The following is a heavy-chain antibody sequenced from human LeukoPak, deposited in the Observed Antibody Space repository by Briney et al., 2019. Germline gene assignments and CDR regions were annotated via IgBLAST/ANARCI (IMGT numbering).Heavy chain of an antibody. D-gene: IGHD6-13*01. CDR2: INPNSGGT. J-gene: IGHJ4*02. V-gene: IGHV1-2*02. CDR1: GYTFTGYY. Sequence: ASVKVSCKASGYTFTGYYMHWVRQAPGQGLEWMGWINPNSGGTNYAQKFQGRVTMTRDTSISTAYMELSRLRSDDTAVYYCAREGGHLAAAGIRDYWGQGTLVTVSS. CDR3: AREGGHLAAAGIRDY.